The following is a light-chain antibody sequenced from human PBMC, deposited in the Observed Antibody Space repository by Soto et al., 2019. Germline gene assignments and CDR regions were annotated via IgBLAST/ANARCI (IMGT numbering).Light chain of an antibody. CDR3: QQYGSSLFS. CDR1: QSLSSRF. V-gene: IGKV3-20*01. CDR2: AAS. Sequence: EIVLTQAPGTLSLSPGERVTVSCRSSQSLSSRFLAWYQQKPGQAPRLLIYAASSRATGIPDRFSGSGSGTDFTLTISRLEPEDFAVYYCQQYGSSLFSFGPGTKVDNK. J-gene: IGKJ3*01.